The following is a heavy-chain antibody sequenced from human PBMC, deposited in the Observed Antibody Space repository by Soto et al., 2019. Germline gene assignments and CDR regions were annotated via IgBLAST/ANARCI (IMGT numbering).Heavy chain of an antibody. CDR2: INAGNGNT. CDR3: ARDFYGSGSYPTRYYYYYGMDV. CDR1: GYTFTSYA. Sequence: ASVKVSCKASGYTFTSYAMHWVRQAPGQRLEWMGWINAGNGNTKYSQKFQGRVTITRDTSASTAYMELSSLRSEDTAVYYCARDFYGSGSYPTRYYYYYGMDVWGQGTPVTVSS. J-gene: IGHJ6*02. V-gene: IGHV1-3*01. D-gene: IGHD3-10*01.